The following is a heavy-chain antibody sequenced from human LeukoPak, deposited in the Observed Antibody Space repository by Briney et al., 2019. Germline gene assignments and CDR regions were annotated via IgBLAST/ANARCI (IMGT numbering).Heavy chain of an antibody. D-gene: IGHD2-2*02. V-gene: IGHV1-18*04. CDR3: ARDLEDIVVVPAAIVYFQL. CDR1: GYTFTTYG. Sequence: ASVKVSCKASGYTFTTYGISLVRQAPGQGLEWMGWISAYNGNTNYAQKLQGRVTMTTDTSTSTAYMELRSLRSDDTAVYYCARDLEDIVVVPAAIVYFQLWGQGTLVTVSS. J-gene: IGHJ1*01. CDR2: ISAYNGNT.